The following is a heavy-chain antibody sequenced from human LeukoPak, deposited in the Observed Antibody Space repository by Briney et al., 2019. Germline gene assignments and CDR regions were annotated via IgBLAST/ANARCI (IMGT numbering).Heavy chain of an antibody. CDR1: GYTFTGYY. J-gene: IGHJ4*02. CDR2: INPSGGST. D-gene: IGHD6-19*01. CDR3: ARDRAVAGTTLPSYYFDY. Sequence: VASVTVSCTASGYTFTGYYMHWVRQAPGQGLEWMGIINPSGGSTSYAQKFQGRVTMTRDTSTSTVYMELSSLRSEDTAVYYCARDRAVAGTTLPSYYFDYWGQGTLVTVSS. V-gene: IGHV1-46*01.